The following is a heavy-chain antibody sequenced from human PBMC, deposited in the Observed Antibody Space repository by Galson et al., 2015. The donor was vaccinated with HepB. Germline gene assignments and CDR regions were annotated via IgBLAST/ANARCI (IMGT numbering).Heavy chain of an antibody. CDR3: AELGAHNPLDY. Sequence: SLRLSCAASGFSFSNYAMSWVRQAPGKGLEWVSDISSTSSRTDYGDSVKGRFTISRDNSKNTLYLHMNSLRVEDTALYYCAELGAHNPLDYWGQGTLVTVSS. CDR1: GFSFSNYA. D-gene: IGHD5-24*01. V-gene: IGHV3-23*01. J-gene: IGHJ4*02. CDR2: ISSTSSRT.